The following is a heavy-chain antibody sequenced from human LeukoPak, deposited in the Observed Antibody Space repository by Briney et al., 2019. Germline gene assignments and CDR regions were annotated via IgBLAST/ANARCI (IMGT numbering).Heavy chain of an antibody. CDR3: ARLSPWLQYVN. D-gene: IGHD5-24*01. V-gene: IGHV4-39*07. Sequence: SSETLSLTCTVSGGSISSSSYYWGWIRQPPGKGLEWIGSIYYSGSTYYNPSLKSRVTISVDTSKNQFSLKLSSVTAADTAVYYCARLSPWLQYVNWGQGTLVTVSS. J-gene: IGHJ4*02. CDR1: GGSISSSSYY. CDR2: IYYSGST.